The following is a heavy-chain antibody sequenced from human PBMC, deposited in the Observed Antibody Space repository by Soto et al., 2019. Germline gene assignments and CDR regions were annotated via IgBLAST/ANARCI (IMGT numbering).Heavy chain of an antibody. V-gene: IGHV3-21*01. CDR3: ARDTIEHWFDP. J-gene: IGHJ5*02. D-gene: IGHD1-26*01. CDR2: ISSSSSYI. Sequence: RGSLRLSCAASGFTFSSYSMNWVRQAPGKGLEWVSSISSSSSYIYYADSVKGRFTISRDNAKNSLYLQMNSLRAEDTAVYYCARDTIEHWFDPWGQGTLVTVSS. CDR1: GFTFSSYS.